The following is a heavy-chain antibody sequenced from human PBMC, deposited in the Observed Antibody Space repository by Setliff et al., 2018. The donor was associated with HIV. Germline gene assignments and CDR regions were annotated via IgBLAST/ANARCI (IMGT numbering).Heavy chain of an antibody. D-gene: IGHD6-13*01. CDR2: IHTSGST. CDR3: ARVSSSYYFLGAFDS. V-gene: IGHV4-4*08. J-gene: IGHJ4*02. CDR1: DVSISAYY. Sequence: SETLSLTCTVSDVSISAYYWSWIRQPPGKGLEWIGHIHTSGSTNYNPSLKSRVTISIDTSKNQFSLKLRSATATYTALYYCARVSSSYYFLGAFDSWGQGTLVTVSS.